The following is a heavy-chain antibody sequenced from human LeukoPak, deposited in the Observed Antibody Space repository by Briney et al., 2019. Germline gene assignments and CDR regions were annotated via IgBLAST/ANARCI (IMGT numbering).Heavy chain of an antibody. CDR3: ARIAAARSPRAFDI. CDR2: IYYSGST. CDR1: GGSISSYY. D-gene: IGHD6-13*01. V-gene: IGHV4-59*08. J-gene: IGHJ3*02. Sequence: SETPSLTCVVSGGSISSYYWSWIRQPPGQGLEWIGYIYYSGSTNYNPSLKSRVTISVDTSKNQFSLKLSSVTAADTAVYYCARIAAARSPRAFDIWGQGTMVTVSS.